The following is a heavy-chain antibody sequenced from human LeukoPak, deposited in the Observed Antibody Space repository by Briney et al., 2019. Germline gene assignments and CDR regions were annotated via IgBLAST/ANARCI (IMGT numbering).Heavy chain of an antibody. V-gene: IGHV3-73*01. Sequence: GGSLSLSCATSGLTFSVSPMHWVRQASGKGVEWVGRIRSKANLYATTYAASVRGRFSISRDDSKNTAYLQMNSLQTEDTAVYFCSSKSSPSGWYFDLWGRGTLVTVSS. CDR3: SSKSSPSGWYFDL. CDR2: IRSKANLYAT. CDR1: GLTFSVSP. J-gene: IGHJ2*01.